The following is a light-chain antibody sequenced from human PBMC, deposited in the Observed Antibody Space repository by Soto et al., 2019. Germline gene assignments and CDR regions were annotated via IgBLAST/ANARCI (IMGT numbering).Light chain of an antibody. J-gene: IGKJ1*01. CDR2: DAS. Sequence: DIQMTQSPSTLSASVGDRVTITCRASQSISSWLAWYQQKPGKAPQLLIYDASSLETGVPSRFSGRGSGTEFTLTISSLQPDDFATYYCQHYDNYWWTFGKGTKVDIK. CDR3: QHYDNYWWT. V-gene: IGKV1-5*01. CDR1: QSISSW.